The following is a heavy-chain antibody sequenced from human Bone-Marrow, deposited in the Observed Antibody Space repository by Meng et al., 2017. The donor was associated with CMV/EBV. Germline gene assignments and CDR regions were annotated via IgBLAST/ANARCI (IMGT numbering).Heavy chain of an antibody. J-gene: IGHJ6*02. Sequence: ASVKVSCKASEYTFIDCDIHWVRQAPGQGLEWMGWINPDTGDTKYAKKFQGRVTLTRDASISTAYMDLSGLRSDDTAVYYCARGVIMIRDYHHYAMDVWGQGTTVTVSS. CDR2: INPDTGDT. V-gene: IGHV1-2*02. CDR3: ARGVIMIRDYHHYAMDV. D-gene: IGHD2-8*01. CDR1: EYTFIDCD.